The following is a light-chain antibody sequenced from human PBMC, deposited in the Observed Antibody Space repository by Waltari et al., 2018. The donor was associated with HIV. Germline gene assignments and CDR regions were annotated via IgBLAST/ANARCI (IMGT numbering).Light chain of an antibody. J-gene: IGKJ1*01. CDR1: QTVSRN. V-gene: IGKV3-15*01. CDR2: AAS. Sequence: VMTQPPSTPSVSPGERAALACRASQTVSRNLAWYQQKPGQPPRLRIYAASTRASGVPVRISGTGSGTEFTLTISSLQSEDFAVYYCQQYDDWPRTFGQGTRVEIK. CDR3: QQYDDWPRT.